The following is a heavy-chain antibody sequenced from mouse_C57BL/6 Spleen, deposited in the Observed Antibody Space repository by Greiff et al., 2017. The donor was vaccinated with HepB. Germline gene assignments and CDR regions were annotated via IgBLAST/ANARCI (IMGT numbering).Heavy chain of an antibody. D-gene: IGHD2-3*01. CDR1: GFTFSSYG. CDR3: ARHDGPPDY. J-gene: IGHJ2*01. V-gene: IGHV5-6*01. CDR2: ISSGGSYT. Sequence: EVQLVESGGDLVKPGGSLKLSCAASGFTFSSYGMSWVRQTPDKRLEWVATISSGGSYTYYPDSVKGRFTISRDNAKNTLYLQMSSLKSEDTAMYYCARHDGPPDYWGQGTTLTVSS.